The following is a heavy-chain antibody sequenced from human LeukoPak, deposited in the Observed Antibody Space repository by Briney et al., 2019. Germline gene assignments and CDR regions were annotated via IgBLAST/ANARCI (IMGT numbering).Heavy chain of an antibody. D-gene: IGHD3-16*01. CDR2: IYYSGST. J-gene: IGHJ4*02. V-gene: IGHV4-39*01. CDR1: GGSISSSSYY. Sequence: PSETLSLTCTVSGGSISSSSYYWGWIRQPPGKGLEWIGSIYYSGSTYYNPSLKSRVTISVDTSKNQFSLKLSSVTAADTAVYYCARLGGHYLPFDYWGQGTLVTVSS. CDR3: ARLGGHYLPFDY.